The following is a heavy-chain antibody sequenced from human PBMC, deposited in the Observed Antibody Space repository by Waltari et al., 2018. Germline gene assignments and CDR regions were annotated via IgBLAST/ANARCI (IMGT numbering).Heavy chain of an antibody. CDR2: ISPGDSGT. CDR1: GYSFPSYW. Sequence: EVQLVQSGAEVKKPGESLKISCKGSGYSFPSYWIGWVRQLPGKGLEWMGIISPGDSGTRYSPSFQGQVTISADKSIITAYLQWSSLKASDTAMYYCARQHITIFGEGHFDYWGQGTLVTVSS. V-gene: IGHV5-51*01. D-gene: IGHD3-3*01. CDR3: ARQHITIFGEGHFDY. J-gene: IGHJ4*02.